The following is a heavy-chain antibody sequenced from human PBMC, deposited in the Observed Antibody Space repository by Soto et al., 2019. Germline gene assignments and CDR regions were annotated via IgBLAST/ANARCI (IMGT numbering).Heavy chain of an antibody. D-gene: IGHD1-1*01. V-gene: IGHV3-21*01. CDR1: GFPFSVYS. CDR3: ARDKNWSVDY. CDR2: ITTTGSNT. J-gene: IGHJ4*02. Sequence: EVQLVESGGGLVKPGGSLRLSYAASGFPFSVYSMNWVRQAPGKGLEWVSSITTTGSNTYYKDSVQGRFTISRDNAKNSLFLHRDSLRAEDTAIYYCARDKNWSVDYWGQGTLVTVSS.